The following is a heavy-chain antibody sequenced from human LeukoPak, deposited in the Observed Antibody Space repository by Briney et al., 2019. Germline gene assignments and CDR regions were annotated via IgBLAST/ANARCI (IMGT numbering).Heavy chain of an antibody. Sequence: GGSLRLSCAASGFTFSSYAMTWVRQAPGQGLEWVSLISNSGGGTNYADSVKGRFTISRDNSKNTLYLQMNSLRAEDTAVYYCAKDSCTSAICYAFDYWGQGTLVTVSS. J-gene: IGHJ4*02. CDR1: GFTFSSYA. D-gene: IGHD2-2*01. CDR3: AKDSCTSAICYAFDY. CDR2: ISNSGGGT. V-gene: IGHV3-23*01.